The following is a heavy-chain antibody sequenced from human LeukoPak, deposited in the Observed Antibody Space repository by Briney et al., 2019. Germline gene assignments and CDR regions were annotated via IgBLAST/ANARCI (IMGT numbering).Heavy chain of an antibody. V-gene: IGHV3-11*03. J-gene: IGHJ5*02. CDR3: ARTLVAAPGNTGGP. Sequence: GGSLRLSCAASGFTFSDYYMSWIRQAPGKGLEWLSYISGSSSYTSYANSVKDRFTISRDNAKNSLYLQMNSLRAEDTAVYYCARTLVAAPGNTGGPWGQGTLVTVSS. D-gene: IGHD6-13*01. CDR1: GFTFSDYY. CDR2: ISGSSSYT.